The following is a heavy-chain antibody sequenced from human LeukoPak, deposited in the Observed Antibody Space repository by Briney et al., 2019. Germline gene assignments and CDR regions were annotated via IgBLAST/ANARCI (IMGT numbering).Heavy chain of an antibody. J-gene: IGHJ4*02. CDR1: GFTFSSYW. CDR3: VRVDIYNDNPLSLGC. D-gene: IGHD5-12*01. V-gene: IGHV3-74*01. Sequence: GGSLRLSCAASGFTFSSYWMHWVRQAPGKGLVWVSRINSDGSSTSYADSVKGRFTISRDNAKNTLYLQVNSLRAEDTAVYYCVRVDIYNDNPLSLGCWGQGTLVTVSS. CDR2: INSDGSST.